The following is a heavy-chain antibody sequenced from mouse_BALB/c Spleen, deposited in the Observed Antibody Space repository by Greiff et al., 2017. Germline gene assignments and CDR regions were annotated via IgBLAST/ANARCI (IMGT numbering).Heavy chain of an antibody. J-gene: IGHJ3*01. CDR1: GYTFTSYV. D-gene: IGHD1-2*01. CDR3: ARGGIHYYGYGAY. CDR2: INPYNDGT. Sequence: VQLKESGPELVKPGASVKMSCKASGYTFTSYVMHWVKQKPGQGLEWIGYINPYNDGTKYNEKFKGKATLTSDKSSSTAYMELSSLTSEDSAVYYCARGGIHYYGYGAYWGQGTLVTVSA. V-gene: IGHV1-14*01.